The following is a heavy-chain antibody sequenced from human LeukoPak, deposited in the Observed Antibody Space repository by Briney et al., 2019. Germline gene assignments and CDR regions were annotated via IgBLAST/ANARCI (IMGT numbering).Heavy chain of an antibody. J-gene: IGHJ4*02. CDR3: TRDSNLSFDL. CDR2: VNVDGTST. Sequence: PGGSLRLSCAASGFTFTNHWMHWVRQAPGKGLEWVSYVNVDGTSTTYADSVKGRFTISRDNAMNTLYLQMNSLRAEDTAVYYCTRDSNLSFDLRGQGTLVTVSS. V-gene: IGHV3-74*01. D-gene: IGHD3-9*01. CDR1: GFTFTNHW.